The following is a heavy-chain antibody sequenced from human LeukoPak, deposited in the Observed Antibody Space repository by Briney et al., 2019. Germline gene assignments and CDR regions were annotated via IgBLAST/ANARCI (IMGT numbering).Heavy chain of an antibody. CDR1: GFTFSSYA. Sequence: PGGSLRLSCAASGFTFSSYAMSWVRQPPGKGLEWVSVISATGRSTDYTDSVKGRFTISRDNSKNTLYMQMNSLRAEDTAVYYCAKLLSGSFYDWGQGTLVTVSS. CDR2: ISATGRST. CDR3: AKLLSGSFYD. J-gene: IGHJ4*02. V-gene: IGHV3-23*01. D-gene: IGHD1-26*01.